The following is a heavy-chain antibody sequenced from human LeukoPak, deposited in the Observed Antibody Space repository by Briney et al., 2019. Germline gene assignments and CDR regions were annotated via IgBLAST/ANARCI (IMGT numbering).Heavy chain of an antibody. CDR3: ARDGWVGATPSGFDY. Sequence: NPSETLSLTCTVSGGSISSGGYYWSWIRQHPGKGLEWIGYIYYSGSTYYNPSLKSRVSISADTSKNHFSLSLSSVTAADTAVYYCARDGWVGATPSGFDYWGQGTLVTVSS. J-gene: IGHJ4*02. CDR2: IYYSGST. V-gene: IGHV4-31*03. D-gene: IGHD2-15*01. CDR1: GGSISSGGYY.